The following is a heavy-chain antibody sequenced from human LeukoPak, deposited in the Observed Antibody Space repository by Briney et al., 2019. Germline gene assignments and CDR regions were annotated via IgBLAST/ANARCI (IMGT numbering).Heavy chain of an antibody. V-gene: IGHV1-69*13. CDR2: IIPIFGTA. J-gene: IGHJ4*02. CDR3: ARGAPGGSYYFDY. CDR1: GGTFSSYA. Sequence: GASVKVSCKASGGTFSSYAISWVRQAPGQGLEWMGGIIPIFGTANYAQKFQGRVTITADESTSTAYMELSSLRSEDTAVYYCARGAPGGSYYFDYWGQGTLVTVSS. D-gene: IGHD4-23*01.